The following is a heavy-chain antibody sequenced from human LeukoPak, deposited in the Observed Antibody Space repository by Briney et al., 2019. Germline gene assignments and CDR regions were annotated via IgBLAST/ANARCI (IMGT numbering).Heavy chain of an antibody. CDR1: GGSISSYY. D-gene: IGHD4-17*01. CDR2: IYTSGST. Sequence: PSETLSLTCTVSGGSISSYYWSWIRQPAGKGLEWIGRIYTSGSTNYNPSLKSRVTMSVDTSKNQFSLKLSSVTAADTAVYYCARESRLTTVTTLLDSGGQYFQHWGQGALVTVSS. CDR3: ARESRLTTVTTLLDSGGQYFQH. J-gene: IGHJ1*01. V-gene: IGHV4-4*07.